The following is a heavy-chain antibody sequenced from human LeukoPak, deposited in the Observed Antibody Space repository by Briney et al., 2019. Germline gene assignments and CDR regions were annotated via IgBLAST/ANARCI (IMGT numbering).Heavy chain of an antibody. V-gene: IGHV1-24*01. CDR3: ASSQQLGDFDI. J-gene: IGHJ3*02. D-gene: IGHD6-13*01. Sequence: ASVKVSCKVSGYTLTELSMHWVRQAPGKGLEWMGGFDPEDGETIYAQKFQGRVTITRDTSASTAYMELSSLRSEDTAVYYCASSQQLGDFDIWGQGTMVTVSS. CDR2: FDPEDGET. CDR1: GYTLTELS.